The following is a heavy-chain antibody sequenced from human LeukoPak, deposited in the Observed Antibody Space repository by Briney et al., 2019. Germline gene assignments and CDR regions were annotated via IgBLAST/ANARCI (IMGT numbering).Heavy chain of an antibody. V-gene: IGHV3-15*01. CDR2: IKSKTERGTT. Sequence: PGGSLRLSCAASGFTFDYACMSWVRQAPAKGLEWVGRIKSKTERGTTVYAAPVQGRFTISRDDSKNTLYLQISSLKTEDTAVYFCTTEVRDSSGYFYFDNWGQGTLVTVSS. CDR1: GFTFDYAC. CDR3: TTEVRDSSGYFYFDN. D-gene: IGHD3-22*01. J-gene: IGHJ4*02.